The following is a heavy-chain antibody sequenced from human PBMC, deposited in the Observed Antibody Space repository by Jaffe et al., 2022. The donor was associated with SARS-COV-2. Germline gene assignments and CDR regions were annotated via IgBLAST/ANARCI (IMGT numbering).Heavy chain of an antibody. J-gene: IGHJ6*03. CDR2: IKSKTDGGTT. CDR3: TTDRKSSKGYSGYEPDYYYYYMDV. V-gene: IGHV3-15*01. Sequence: EVQLVESGGGLVKPGGSLRLSCAASGFTFSNAWMSWVRQAPGKGLEWVGRIKSKTDGGTTDYAAPVKGRFTISRDDSKNTLYLQMNSLKTEDTAVYYCTTDRKSSKGYSGYEPDYYYYYMDVWGKGTTVTVSS. CDR1: GFTFSNAW. D-gene: IGHD5-12*01.